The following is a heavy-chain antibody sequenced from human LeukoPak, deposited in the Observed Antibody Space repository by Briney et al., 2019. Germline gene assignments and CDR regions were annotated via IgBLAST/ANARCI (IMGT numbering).Heavy chain of an antibody. Sequence: GGSLRLSCAASGFTFSSYAMHRVRQAPGKGLEWVAVISYDGSNKYYADSVKGRFTISRDNSKNTLYLQMNSLRAEDTAVYYCARDRRQWLVHDAFDIWGQGTMVTVSS. CDR3: ARDRRQWLVHDAFDI. J-gene: IGHJ3*02. CDR1: GFTFSSYA. D-gene: IGHD6-19*01. V-gene: IGHV3-30*04. CDR2: ISYDGSNK.